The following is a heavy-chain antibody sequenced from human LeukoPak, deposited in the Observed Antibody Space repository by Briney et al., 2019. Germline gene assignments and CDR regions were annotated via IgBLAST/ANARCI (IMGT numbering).Heavy chain of an antibody. Sequence: PSETLSLTCAVYGGPFSGYYWSWIRQPPGKGLEWIGEINHSGSTNYNPSHKSRVTISVDTSKNQFSLKLSSVTAADTAVYYCARGQLRLRWYDHFDYWGQGTLVTVSS. CDR1: GGPFSGYY. V-gene: IGHV4-34*01. CDR2: INHSGST. D-gene: IGHD4-23*01. J-gene: IGHJ4*02. CDR3: ARGQLRLRWYDHFDY.